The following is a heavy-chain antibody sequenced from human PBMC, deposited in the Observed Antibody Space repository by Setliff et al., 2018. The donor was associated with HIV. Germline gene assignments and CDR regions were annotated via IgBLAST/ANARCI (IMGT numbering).Heavy chain of an antibody. D-gene: IGHD3-22*01. CDR1: TGSFSGYY. J-gene: IGHJ2*01. V-gene: IGHV4-34*01. CDR2: ITHSRST. Sequence: SETLSLTCAVYTGSFSGYYWSWIRQPPGKGLEWIGEITHSRSTNYNPSLKSRATISVDTSKNHFSLKLTSLTAADTAVYYCARNRIIVVNNYYYFDVWGRGTLVTVS. CDR3: ARNRIIVVNNYYYFDV.